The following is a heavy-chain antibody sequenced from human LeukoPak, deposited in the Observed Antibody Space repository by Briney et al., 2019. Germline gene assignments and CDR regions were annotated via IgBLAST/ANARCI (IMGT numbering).Heavy chain of an antibody. Sequence: PGGSLRLSCAASGFTFSSYGMHWVRRAPGKGLEWVAFIRYDGSNKYYADSVRGRFTISRDNSKNTLYPQMNSLRAEDTAVYYCAKDNGEEWELLYPVYAFDIWGQGTMVTVSS. J-gene: IGHJ3*02. CDR3: AKDNGEEWELLYPVYAFDI. V-gene: IGHV3-30*02. CDR1: GFTFSSYG. D-gene: IGHD1-26*01. CDR2: IRYDGSNK.